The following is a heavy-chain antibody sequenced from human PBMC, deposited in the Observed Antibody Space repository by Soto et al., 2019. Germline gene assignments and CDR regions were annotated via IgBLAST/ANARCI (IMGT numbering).Heavy chain of an antibody. D-gene: IGHD1-20*01. CDR1: GYSFTSYD. CDR3: ARGPRSGTITRLYLDY. J-gene: IGHJ4*02. V-gene: IGHV1-18*04. Sequence: ASVKVSCKASGYSFTSYDITWVRQAPGQGLEWMGWISTKSANTNYADKFRGRVSLTTDTSTNTAYMDVRSLHSDDTAVYYCARGPRSGTITRLYLDYWGQGTLVTVSS. CDR2: ISTKSANT.